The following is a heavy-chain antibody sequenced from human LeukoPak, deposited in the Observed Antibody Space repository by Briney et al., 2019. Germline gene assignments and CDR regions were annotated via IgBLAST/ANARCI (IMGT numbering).Heavy chain of an antibody. J-gene: IGHJ4*02. CDR2: IRYDGSNK. Sequence: AGGSLRLSCAASGFTFSSYGMHWVRQAPGKGLEWVAFIRYDGSNKYYADSVKGRFTISRDNSKNTLYLQMNSLRAEDTAVYYCAKDLGYSSSWPLFDYWGQGTLVTVSS. CDR1: GFTFSSYG. D-gene: IGHD6-13*01. V-gene: IGHV3-30*02. CDR3: AKDLGYSSSWPLFDY.